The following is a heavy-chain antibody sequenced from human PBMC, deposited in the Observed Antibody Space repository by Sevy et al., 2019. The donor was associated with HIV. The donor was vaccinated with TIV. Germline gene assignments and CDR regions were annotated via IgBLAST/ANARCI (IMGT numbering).Heavy chain of an antibody. CDR3: GRDREMGNYYDSSGSIDY. V-gene: IGHV3-30*04. Sequence: GGSLRLSCAASGFTFSSYPMPWVRQAPGKGLEWVAVISYVGSNKYYADSVKGRLTISRDNSKNTLYVQMNSLRAEDTAVFYCGRDREMGNYYDSSGSIDYWGQGTLVTVSS. CDR1: GFTFSSYP. D-gene: IGHD3-22*01. CDR2: ISYVGSNK. J-gene: IGHJ4*02.